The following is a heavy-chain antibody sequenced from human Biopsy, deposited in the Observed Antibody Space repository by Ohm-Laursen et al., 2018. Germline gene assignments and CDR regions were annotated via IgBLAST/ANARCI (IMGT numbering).Heavy chain of an antibody. V-gene: IGHV3-30*18. J-gene: IGHJ3*02. CDR1: GFGFSA. Sequence: SLRLSCAAPGFGFSAMHWVRQPPGKGLEWLAVTSFDGSNKFYAESVRGRFTISRDRSRDTLYLQMNRLTNEDTALYYCAKDGGQWLGGAFDIWGHGTMVIVAS. CDR2: TSFDGSNK. CDR3: AKDGGQWLGGAFDI. D-gene: IGHD6-19*01.